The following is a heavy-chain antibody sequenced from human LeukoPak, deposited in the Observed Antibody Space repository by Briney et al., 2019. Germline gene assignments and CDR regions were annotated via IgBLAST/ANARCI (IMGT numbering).Heavy chain of an antibody. CDR2: IGSNGITT. V-gene: IGHV3-64D*09. CDR3: VKDGADYGENGWFDP. CDR1: GFTFSNYD. J-gene: IGHJ5*02. D-gene: IGHD4-17*01. Sequence: PGGSLRLSCSASGFTFSNYDMHWVRQAPGKGLEHVSVIGSNGITTYFADSVKGRFTISRDNSENTLYLQMTSLRPEDTAVYYCVKDGADYGENGWFDPWGQGTLVTVSS.